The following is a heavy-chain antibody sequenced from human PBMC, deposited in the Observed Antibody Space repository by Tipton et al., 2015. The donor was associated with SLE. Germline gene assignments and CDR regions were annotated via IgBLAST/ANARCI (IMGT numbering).Heavy chain of an antibody. D-gene: IGHD3-9*01. J-gene: IGHJ6*02. CDR2: IRNDGSKE. CDR1: AFTFSSYG. V-gene: IGHV3-30*02. CDR3: ARRAPSVGRYFDWYYYYYGMDV. Sequence: SLRLSCAASAFTFSSYGTHWVRQARGKGLEWVAFIRNDGSKEYYADSVKGRFTISRDNSKNTLDLQMNTLRTEDTAVYYCARRAPSVGRYFDWYYYYYGMDVWGQGTTVTVSS.